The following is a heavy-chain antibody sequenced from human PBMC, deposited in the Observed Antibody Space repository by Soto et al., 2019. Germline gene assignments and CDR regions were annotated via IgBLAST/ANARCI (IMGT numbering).Heavy chain of an antibody. Sequence: GGSLRLSCAASGFTFSDYYMSWIRQAPGKGLEWVSYISSSGSTIYYADSVKGRFTISRDNAKNTLYLQMNSLRAEDTAVYYCARDIAAAGVYYYYYGMDVWGQGTTVTVSS. D-gene: IGHD6-13*01. CDR1: GFTFSDYY. CDR2: ISSSGSTI. CDR3: ARDIAAAGVYYYYYGMDV. J-gene: IGHJ6*02. V-gene: IGHV3-11*04.